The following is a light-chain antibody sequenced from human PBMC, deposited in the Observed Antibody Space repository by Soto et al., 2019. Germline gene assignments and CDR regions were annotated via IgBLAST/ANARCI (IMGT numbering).Light chain of an antibody. CDR1: QSVLYSSNNKNY. Sequence: DIAMTQSPDPLAVSLGERANINCKSSQSVLYSSNNKNYLAWYQQKPGQPPKLLIDWASTRASGVPNRFSDSGSGTDFTHTTSSLQAEDVAVYYCQQYYSTPLTFGPGTKVDIK. J-gene: IGKJ3*01. CDR2: WAS. V-gene: IGKV4-1*01. CDR3: QQYYSTPLT.